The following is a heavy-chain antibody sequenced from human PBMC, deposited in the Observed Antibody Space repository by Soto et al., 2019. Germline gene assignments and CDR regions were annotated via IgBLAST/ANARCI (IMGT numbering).Heavy chain of an antibody. CDR1: GGSLSGSY. V-gene: IGHV4-59*01. J-gene: IGHJ4*02. D-gene: IGHD3-3*02. CDR3: ATGGGWLHNSYIRGLYFDY. Sequence: PSETLSLTCTVSGGSLSGSYCSWIRKSPGKSLEWIASISYTGGTTHNPSLKSRVTLSVDTSKNQFSLSLTSVTPADTAAYYCATGGGWLHNSYIRGLYFDYWGQGVLVTVSS. CDR2: ISYTGGT.